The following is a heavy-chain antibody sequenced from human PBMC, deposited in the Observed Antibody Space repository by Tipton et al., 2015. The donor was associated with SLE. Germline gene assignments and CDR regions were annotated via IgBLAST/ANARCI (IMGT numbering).Heavy chain of an antibody. CDR2: TRNKANSYTT. CDR3: ARASYDILTGYRSD. D-gene: IGHD3-9*01. J-gene: IGHJ4*02. CDR1: GFTFSDHY. V-gene: IGHV3-72*01. Sequence: SLRLSCAASGFTFSDHYMDWVRQAPGKGLEWVGRTRNKANSYTTEYAASVKGRFTISRDDSKNSLYLQMNSLKTEDTAVYYCARASYDILTGYRSDWGQGTLVTVSS.